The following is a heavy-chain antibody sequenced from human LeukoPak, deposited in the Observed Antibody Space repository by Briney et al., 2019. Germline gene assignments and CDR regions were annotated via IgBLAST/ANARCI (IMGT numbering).Heavy chain of an antibody. CDR3: AKDGGLWVSAHWGDS. Sequence: GGSLRLSCTASGFTSSSYTMSWVRQAPGKGLKWVSTITTGGPNTYYADSVKGRFTVSRDDSKNTLYLQMNSLRAEDTAVYYCAKDGGLWVSAHWGDSWGRGTLVTVSS. V-gene: IGHV3-23*01. J-gene: IGHJ4*02. CDR2: ITTGGPNT. D-gene: IGHD7-27*01. CDR1: GFTSSSYT.